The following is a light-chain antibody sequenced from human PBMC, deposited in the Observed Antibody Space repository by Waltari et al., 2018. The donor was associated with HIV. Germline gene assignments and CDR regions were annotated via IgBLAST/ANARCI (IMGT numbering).Light chain of an antibody. V-gene: IGLV2-8*01. CDR1: NSDVGGYNY. Sequence: QSALTQPPSASGSTGQSVTISCTGTNSDVGGYNYVSWYQQSPGRAPKFVIYEVSRRPSGVPDLFFGSKSGNTASLTVSGLQADDEADYYCSSYAGSNTWVFGGGTRLTVL. CDR2: EVS. J-gene: IGLJ3*02. CDR3: SSYAGSNTWV.